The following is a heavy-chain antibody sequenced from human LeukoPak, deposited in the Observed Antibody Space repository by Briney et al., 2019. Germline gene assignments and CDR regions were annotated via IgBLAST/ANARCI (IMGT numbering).Heavy chain of an antibody. CDR3: ARDYPLSHYYDSSGNYYGMDV. CDR2: ISAYNGNT. V-gene: IGHV1-18*01. J-gene: IGHJ6*02. D-gene: IGHD3-22*01. Sequence: GASVTVSCKASGYTFTSYGISWVRQAPGQGLEWMGWISAYNGNTNYAQKLQGRVTMTTDTSTSTAYMELRSLRSDDTAVYYCARDYPLSHYYDSSGNYYGMDVWGQGTTVTVSS. CDR1: GYTFTSYG.